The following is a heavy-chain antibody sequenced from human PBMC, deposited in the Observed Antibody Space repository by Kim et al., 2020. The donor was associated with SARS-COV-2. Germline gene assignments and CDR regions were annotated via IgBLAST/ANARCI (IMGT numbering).Heavy chain of an antibody. J-gene: IGHJ4*02. CDR3: ARGAYYDGSGSYRD. V-gene: IGHV4-31*02. D-gene: IGHD3-10*01. Sequence: NRSLKSRVTISVDTPQNQFSLKLSSVTAADTAVYYCARGAYYDGSGSYRDWGQGTLVTVSS.